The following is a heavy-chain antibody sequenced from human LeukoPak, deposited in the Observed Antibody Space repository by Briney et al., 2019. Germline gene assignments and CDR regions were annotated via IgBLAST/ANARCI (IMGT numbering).Heavy chain of an antibody. CDR2: ISAYNGNT. Sequence: ASVKVSCKASGYTFTSYGISWVRQAPGQGFEWMGWISAYNGNTNYAQKLQGRVTMTTDTSTSTAYMELRSLRSDDTAVYYCARDRYGSGSSYNWFDPWGQGTLVTVSS. CDR3: ARDRYGSGSSYNWFDP. CDR1: GYTFTSYG. J-gene: IGHJ5*02. V-gene: IGHV1-18*01. D-gene: IGHD3-10*01.